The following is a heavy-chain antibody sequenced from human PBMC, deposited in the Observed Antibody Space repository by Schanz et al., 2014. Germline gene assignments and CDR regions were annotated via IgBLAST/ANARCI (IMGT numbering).Heavy chain of an antibody. Sequence: VRLVESGGGLVKPGGSLRLSCAASGFTFSNFGLHWVRQAPGKGLNWVAVISSDGTNKYYADSVQGRFTLSKDFSKDTLYLQLTSLRPEDTAVYYCARLATSKSRLGDAVDIWGQGTMVTVSS. CDR1: GFTFSNFG. V-gene: IGHV3-30*03. CDR3: ARLATSKSRLGDAVDI. J-gene: IGHJ3*02. CDR2: ISSDGTNK. D-gene: IGHD6-6*01.